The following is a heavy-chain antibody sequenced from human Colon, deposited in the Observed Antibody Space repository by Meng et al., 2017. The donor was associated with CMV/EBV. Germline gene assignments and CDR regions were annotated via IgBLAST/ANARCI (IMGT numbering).Heavy chain of an antibody. CDR2: ISGNGDST. CDR3: TNGGVSLSPHHC. V-gene: IGHV3-23*01. J-gene: IGHJ4*02. D-gene: IGHD3-16*02. Sequence: GESLKISCAASGFTFSSYEMNWVRQAPGKGLEWVSGISGNGDSTYYSDSVKGRFSISRDNSDNTLYLQMNSLRDEDTALYYCTNGGVSLSPHHCWGQGTMVTVSS. CDR1: GFTFSSYE.